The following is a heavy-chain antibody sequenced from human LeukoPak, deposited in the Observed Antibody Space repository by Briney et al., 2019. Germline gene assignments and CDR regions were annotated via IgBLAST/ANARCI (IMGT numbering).Heavy chain of an antibody. J-gene: IGHJ6*03. Sequence: PGGSLRLSCAASGFNFNNYWMDWVRQAPGKGLEWVANIKEDGSVKYYVDSVKDRFTISRDNAKNSLYLHMNSLRAEDTAVYYCARNPGVTAGRGYYYYMDVWGKGTTVTVSS. D-gene: IGHD2-2*01. CDR2: IKEDGSVK. CDR1: GFNFNNYW. V-gene: IGHV3-7*01. CDR3: ARNPGVTAGRGYYYYMDV.